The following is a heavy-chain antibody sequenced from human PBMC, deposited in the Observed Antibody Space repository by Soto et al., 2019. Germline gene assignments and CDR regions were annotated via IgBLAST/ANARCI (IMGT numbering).Heavy chain of an antibody. CDR1: GFSLDTWGVG. V-gene: IGHV2-5*02. Sequence: QITLKESGPTLVRPTQTLTLTCTVSGFSLDTWGVGVGWIRQPPGKAPEWLALIYWDNDKRYSPSLKNRLTITKDTSKNQVVLTVTHMDPVDTVTYYCARALGSWGAYYFDHWGQGTLVTVSS. CDR2: IYWDNDK. CDR3: ARALGSWGAYYFDH. J-gene: IGHJ4*02. D-gene: IGHD3-16*01.